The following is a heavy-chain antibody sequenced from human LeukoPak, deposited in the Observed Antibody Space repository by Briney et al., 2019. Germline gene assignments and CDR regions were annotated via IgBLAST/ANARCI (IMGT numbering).Heavy chain of an antibody. CDR1: GFTFSNYY. CDR3: ARDQGENYDCSGYYPY. Sequence: SGGSLRLSCAASGFTFSNYYMSWIRQAPGKGLEWVSYISGSSGSTNYADSVMGRFTISRDNGKNSLYLQMNSLRAEDTAVYYCARDQGENYDCSGYYPYWGQGTLVTVSS. CDR2: ISGSSGST. J-gene: IGHJ4*02. V-gene: IGHV3-11*06. D-gene: IGHD3-22*01.